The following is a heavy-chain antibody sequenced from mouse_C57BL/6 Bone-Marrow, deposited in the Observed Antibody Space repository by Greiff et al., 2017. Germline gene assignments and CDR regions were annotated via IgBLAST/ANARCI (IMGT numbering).Heavy chain of an antibody. D-gene: IGHD1-1*01. CDR2: IYPRSGNT. V-gene: IGHV1-81*01. CDR1: GYTFTSYG. J-gene: IGHJ2*01. CDR3: ARRFITTVVDYFDY. Sequence: QVQLKQSGAELARPGASVKLSCKASGYTFTSYGISWVKQRTGQGLEWIGEIYPRSGNTYYNEKFKGKATLTADKSSSTAYMELRSLTSEDSAVYFCARRFITTVVDYFDYWGQGTTLTVSS.